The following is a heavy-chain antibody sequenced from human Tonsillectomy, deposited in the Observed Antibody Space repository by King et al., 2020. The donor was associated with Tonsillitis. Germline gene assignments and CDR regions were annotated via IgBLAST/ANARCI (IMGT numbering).Heavy chain of an antibody. D-gene: IGHD6-19*01. CDR1: GDSISRSSAA. Sequence: VQLQQSGPGLVKPSQTLSLTCAISGDSISRSSAAWSWIRQSPSRGLEWLGRTYCRSKWYNDYALSVKSRVSINPDTSKNQFSLQLNSVTPEDTAVYYCEREVLDDSGWNDYWGQGTLVTVSS. CDR3: EREVLDDSGWNDY. V-gene: IGHV6-1*01. CDR2: TYCRSKWYN. J-gene: IGHJ4*02.